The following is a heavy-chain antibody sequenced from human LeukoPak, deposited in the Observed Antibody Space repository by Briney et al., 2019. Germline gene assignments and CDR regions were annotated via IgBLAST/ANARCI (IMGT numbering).Heavy chain of an antibody. Sequence: GGSLRLSCAASGFTFSSSNMNWVRQAPGKGLEWVSAISGSGGSTYYADSVKGRFTISRDNSKSTLFLQMNSLRAEDTAVYYCAKDPRVGSRVATPCHWGQGTLVTVSS. D-gene: IGHD5-24*01. CDR2: ISGSGGST. CDR3: AKDPRVGSRVATPCH. V-gene: IGHV3-23*01. J-gene: IGHJ4*02. CDR1: GFTFSSSN.